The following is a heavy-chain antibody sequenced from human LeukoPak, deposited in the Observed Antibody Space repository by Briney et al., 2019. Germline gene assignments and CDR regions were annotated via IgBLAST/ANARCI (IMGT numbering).Heavy chain of an antibody. Sequence: SETLSLTCTVSGDSINSYYWSWIRQPPGKGLEWLGYIYYRGSANYNPSLKSRVTISIDTSKNQFSLRLTSVTAADTAVYYCARLLHDWFDSWGQGTLVTVSS. J-gene: IGHJ5*01. D-gene: IGHD4-11*01. V-gene: IGHV4-59*08. CDR3: ARLLHDWFDS. CDR2: IYYRGSA. CDR1: GDSINSYY.